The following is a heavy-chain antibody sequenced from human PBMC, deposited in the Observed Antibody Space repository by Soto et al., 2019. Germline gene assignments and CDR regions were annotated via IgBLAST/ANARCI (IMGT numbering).Heavy chain of an antibody. CDR3: AKDAR. V-gene: IGHV3-7*04. CDR2: INRDGSAT. CDR1: GFTFSRSW. J-gene: IGHJ1*01. D-gene: IGHD6-6*01. Sequence: EVQLVESGGGLVQPGGSLRRSCAASGFTFSRSWMSWVRQAPGKGLEWVAAINRDGSATLYVDSVKGRFTISRDNAGNSLYLQLNSLRVDDTAVYYCAKDARWGQGTLVTVSS.